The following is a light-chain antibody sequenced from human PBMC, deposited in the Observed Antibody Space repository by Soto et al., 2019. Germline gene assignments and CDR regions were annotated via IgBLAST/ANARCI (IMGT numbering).Light chain of an antibody. V-gene: IGKV2D-29*01. Sequence: DILMTQTPLSLSVTPGQPASISCKSGQSLLHINGETSLFWYLQKPGQPPQLLIYGVSNRLSGGPDRFSGSGSGTDFTLKISRVEAEDVGIYYCMQSVQVPWTFGQGTKVEIK. CDR3: MQSVQVPWT. CDR1: QSLLHINGETS. J-gene: IGKJ1*01. CDR2: GVS.